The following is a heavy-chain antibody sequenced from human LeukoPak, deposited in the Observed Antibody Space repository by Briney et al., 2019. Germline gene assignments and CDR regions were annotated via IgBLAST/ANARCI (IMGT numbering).Heavy chain of an antibody. CDR1: GFTFSSYR. V-gene: IGHV3-7*01. CDR3: ASFDYLTGIDY. J-gene: IGHJ4*02. D-gene: IGHD5-12*01. CDR2: IKQDGSEK. Sequence: GGSLRLSCAAFGFTFSSYRMTWVRQAPGKGLEWVANIKQDGSEKYYVDSVKGRFTISRDNAKNSLYLQMNSLRAEDTAVYYCASFDYLTGIDYWGQGTLVTVSS.